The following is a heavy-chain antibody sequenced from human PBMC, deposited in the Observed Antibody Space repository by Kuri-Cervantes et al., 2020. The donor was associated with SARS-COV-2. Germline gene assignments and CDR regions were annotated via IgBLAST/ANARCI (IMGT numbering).Heavy chain of an antibody. V-gene: IGHV3-30-3*01. Sequence: GESLKISCAASGFTFSSYAMHWVRQAPGKGLEWVAVISYDGSNKYYADSVKGRFTISRDNSKNTLYLQMNSLRAEDTAVYYRAREEAGLTFDYWGQGTLVTVSS. D-gene: IGHD3-9*01. CDR3: AREEAGLTFDY. CDR1: GFTFSSYA. CDR2: ISYDGSNK. J-gene: IGHJ4*02.